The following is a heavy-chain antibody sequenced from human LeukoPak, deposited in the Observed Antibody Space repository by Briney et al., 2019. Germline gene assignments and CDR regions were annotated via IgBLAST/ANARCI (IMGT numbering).Heavy chain of an antibody. CDR2: INHSGNT. V-gene: IGHV4-34*01. Sequence: SETLSLTCTVSGFSISSGYYWSWIRQPPGKGLEWIGEINHSGNTHYNPSLKSRVTISVDTSKNQFSLKKSSVTAADTAVYYCARGGYTAYDLNNWFDPWGQGTLVTVSS. J-gene: IGHJ5*02. CDR1: GFSISSGYY. CDR3: ARGGYTAYDLNNWFDP. D-gene: IGHD5-12*01.